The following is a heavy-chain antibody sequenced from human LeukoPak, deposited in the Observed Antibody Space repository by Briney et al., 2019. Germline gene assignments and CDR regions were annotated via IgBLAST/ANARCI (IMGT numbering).Heavy chain of an antibody. CDR2: IYTSGST. Sequence: PSETLSLTCTVSGGSISSYYWSWIRQPPGKGLEWIGYIYTSGSTNYNPSLKSRVTISVDTSKNQFSLKLSSVTAADTAVYYCARRKAESGYFDYWGQGTLVTVSS. CDR3: ARRKAESGYFDY. D-gene: IGHD1-14*01. J-gene: IGHJ4*02. V-gene: IGHV4-4*09. CDR1: GGSISSYY.